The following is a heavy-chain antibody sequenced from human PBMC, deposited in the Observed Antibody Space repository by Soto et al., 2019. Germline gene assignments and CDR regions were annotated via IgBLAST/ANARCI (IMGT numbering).Heavy chain of an antibody. CDR1: VFSFSTYS. CDR2: ISSRSYTI. D-gene: IGHD6-6*01. Sequence: EVQLVESGGGLVQPGGSLRLSCAASVFSFSTYSMNWVRQAPGKGLEWVSYISSRSYTIYYIDSVKGRFTISRDNAKSSLYLQMNSLRDEDTAVYYCAIGGSSSDNGMDVWGQGTTVTVSS. CDR3: AIGGSSSDNGMDV. V-gene: IGHV3-48*02. J-gene: IGHJ6*02.